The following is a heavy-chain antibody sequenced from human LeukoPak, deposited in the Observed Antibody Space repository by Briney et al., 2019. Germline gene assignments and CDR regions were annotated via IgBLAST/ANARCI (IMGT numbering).Heavy chain of an antibody. D-gene: IGHD5-12*01. J-gene: IGHJ4*02. Sequence: SETLSLTCNVSGGSISSSYSYWGWVRQPPGKGLEWIGSVYNSGSTYYNPSLKSRVTISVDMSENQFSLKLSSVTAADTAVYYCARNSGYSGYDPDFDCWGQGTLVTVSS. V-gene: IGHV4-39*01. CDR2: VYNSGST. CDR3: ARNSGYSGYDPDFDC. CDR1: GGSISSSYSY.